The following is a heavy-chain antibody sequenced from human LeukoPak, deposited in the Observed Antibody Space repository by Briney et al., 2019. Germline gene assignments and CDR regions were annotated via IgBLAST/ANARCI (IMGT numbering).Heavy chain of an antibody. Sequence: SETLSLSCSVSGGSISTYYWSWIRQPAGKGLEWIGRIYPTGGTNYNPSLKSRVTMSVDTSKNQFSLKLTAVTAADTAVYYCARDGGRTSSDAVEIWGQGTMVIVSS. V-gene: IGHV4-4*07. D-gene: IGHD2-2*01. CDR1: GGSISTYY. CDR2: IYPTGGT. J-gene: IGHJ3*02. CDR3: ARDGGRTSSDAVEI.